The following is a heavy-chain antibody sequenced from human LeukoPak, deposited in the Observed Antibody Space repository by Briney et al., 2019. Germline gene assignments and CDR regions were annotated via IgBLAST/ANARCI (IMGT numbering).Heavy chain of an antibody. CDR3: ARTVVVAATSWFDY. CDR2: IYHSGST. V-gene: IGHV4-38-2*02. Sequence: PSETLSLTCSVSGYSITSGYYWGWIRQPPGKGLEWIGSIYHSGSTYYDPSLKSRVTISVDRSKNQFSLKLSSVTAADTAVYYCARTVVVAATSWFDYWGQGTLVTVSS. D-gene: IGHD2-15*01. CDR1: GYSITSGYY. J-gene: IGHJ4*02.